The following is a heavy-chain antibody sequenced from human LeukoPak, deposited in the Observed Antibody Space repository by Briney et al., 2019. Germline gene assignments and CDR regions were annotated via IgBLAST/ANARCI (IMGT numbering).Heavy chain of an antibody. V-gene: IGHV4-4*02. CDR3: AGGGEAWELLGY. CDR2: IFHSGIA. Sequence: SGTLSLTCAVSGGSITNNHYWTWVRQPPGRGLEWIADIFHSGIANYNPSLKSRVTISMDESKNQFSLTLSSVTAADTAVYYCAGGGEAWELLGYWGQGTLVTVSS. D-gene: IGHD3-10*02. CDR1: GGSITNNHY. J-gene: IGHJ4*02.